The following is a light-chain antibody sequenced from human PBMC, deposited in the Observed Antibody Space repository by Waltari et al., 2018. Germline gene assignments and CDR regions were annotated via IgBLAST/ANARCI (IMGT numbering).Light chain of an antibody. V-gene: IGLV3-21*04. J-gene: IGLJ2*01. CDR1: DIESKS. CDR3: QVWDDVTNSGV. CDR2: YDN. Sequence: SYVLTQPPSVSVDPGKTARLTCGGDDIESKSVNWYQQKPGQAPGLVMFYDNDRPSEIPARFSGSNSGTTATLTITWVEAGDEADYHCQVWDDVTNSGVFGGGTKLTVL.